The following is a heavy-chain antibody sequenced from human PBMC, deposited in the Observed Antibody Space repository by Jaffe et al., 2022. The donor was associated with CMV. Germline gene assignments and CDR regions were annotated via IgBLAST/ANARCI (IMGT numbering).Heavy chain of an antibody. J-gene: IGHJ6*02. D-gene: IGHD3-22*01. V-gene: IGHV3-30*03. Sequence: QVQLVESGGGVVQPGRSLRLSCAASGFTFSSYGMHWVRQAPGKGLEWVAVISYDGSNKYYADSVKGRFTISRDNSKNTLYLQMNSLRAEDTAVYYCAIADYYDSSGYLYGMDVWGQGTTVTVSS. CDR3: AIADYYDSSGYLYGMDV. CDR2: ISYDGSNK. CDR1: GFTFSSYG.